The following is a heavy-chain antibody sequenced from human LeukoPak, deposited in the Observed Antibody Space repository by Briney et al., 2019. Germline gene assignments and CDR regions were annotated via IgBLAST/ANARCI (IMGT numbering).Heavy chain of an antibody. Sequence: EASVKVSXKASGYTFTSYGISWVRQAPGQGLEWMGWISAYNGNTDYAQKLQGRVTMTTDTSTSTAYMELRSLRSDDTAVYYCAREVYGDRTPDYWGQGTLVTVSS. CDR3: AREVYGDRTPDY. CDR2: ISAYNGNT. V-gene: IGHV1-18*01. D-gene: IGHD4-17*01. J-gene: IGHJ4*02. CDR1: GYTFTSYG.